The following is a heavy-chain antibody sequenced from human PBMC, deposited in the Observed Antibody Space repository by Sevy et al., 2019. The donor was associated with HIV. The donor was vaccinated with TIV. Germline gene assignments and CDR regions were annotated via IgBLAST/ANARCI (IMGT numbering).Heavy chain of an antibody. CDR3: ARAPPVRSGDDSLNWFDP. CDR1: GGPISSYY. V-gene: IGHV4-59*01. Sequence: SETLSLTCSVSGGPISSYYRSWIRQPPGKRLEWIGYIHYSGSTNYNPSLNSRLTISVDTSKNQFSLRLTSVTAADTAVYYCARAPPVRSGDDSLNWFDPWGQGILVTVSS. CDR2: IHYSGST. J-gene: IGHJ5*02. D-gene: IGHD5-12*01.